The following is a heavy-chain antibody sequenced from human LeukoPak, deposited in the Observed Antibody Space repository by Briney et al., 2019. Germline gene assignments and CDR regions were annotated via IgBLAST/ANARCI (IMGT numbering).Heavy chain of an antibody. CDR3: ARPLMYYYGSETYFWFDP. Sequence: GGSLRLSCAASGFTFSNYWMSWVRQAPGKGLEWVANIKQDGSEQYYVDSVKGRFTISRDNAKNSLSLQMNSLRAEDTAVYYCARPLMYYYGSETYFWFDPWGQGTLVTVSS. J-gene: IGHJ5*02. CDR1: GFTFSNYW. D-gene: IGHD3-10*01. V-gene: IGHV3-7*01. CDR2: IKQDGSEQ.